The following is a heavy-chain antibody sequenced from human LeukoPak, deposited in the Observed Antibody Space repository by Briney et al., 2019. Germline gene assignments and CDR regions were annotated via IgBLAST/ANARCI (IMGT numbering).Heavy chain of an antibody. D-gene: IGHD5-24*01. Sequence: PGGSLRLSCAASGFTFSSYEMNWVRQAPGKGLEWVSYISSSSSTIYYADSVKGRFTISRDNSKNTLYLQMNSLRAEDTAVYYCAKEGGSEDGYNPAAPYYFDYWGQGTLVTVSS. J-gene: IGHJ4*02. V-gene: IGHV3-48*01. CDR2: ISSSSSTI. CDR3: AKEGGSEDGYNPAAPYYFDY. CDR1: GFTFSSYE.